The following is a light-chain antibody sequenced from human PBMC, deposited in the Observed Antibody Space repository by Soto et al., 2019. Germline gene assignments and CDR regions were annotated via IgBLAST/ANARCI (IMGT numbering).Light chain of an antibody. V-gene: IGKV3-20*01. CDR2: ATS. CDR1: QSVTSTY. J-gene: IGKJ1*01. CDR3: QQYKSYWT. Sequence: IVLAQSPCTLSVSTGERATLACRASQSVTSTYLAWYQQRPGQAPRLLVYATSSRAIGVPARFSGSGSGTEFTLTISSMQPDDFAIYYCQQYKSYWTFGQGTNVDIK.